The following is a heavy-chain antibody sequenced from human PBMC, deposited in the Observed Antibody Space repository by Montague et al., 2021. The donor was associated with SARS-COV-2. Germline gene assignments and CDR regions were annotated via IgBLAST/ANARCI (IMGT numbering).Heavy chain of an antibody. CDR3: ARGGWGGTDCSSTSCKPYYYYYGMDV. CDR2: IYTSGST. CDR1: GGSISSGSYY. V-gene: IGHV4-61*02. Sequence: TLSLTCTVSGGSISSGSYYWSWIRQPAGKGLEWIGRIYTSGSTNYNPSLKSRVTISVDTSKNQFSLKPSSVTAADTAVYYCARGGWGGTDCSSTSCKPYYYYYGMDVWGQGTTVTVSS. J-gene: IGHJ6*02. D-gene: IGHD2-2*01.